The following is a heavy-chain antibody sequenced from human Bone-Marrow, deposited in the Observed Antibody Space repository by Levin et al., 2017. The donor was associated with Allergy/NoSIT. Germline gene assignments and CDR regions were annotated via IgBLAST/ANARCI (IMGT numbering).Heavy chain of an antibody. V-gene: IGHV3-48*01. D-gene: IGHD6-19*01. CDR2: ISTGSSTI. Sequence: PGGSLRLSCAASGFTFSNYCMNWVRQAPGKGLEWVSYISTGSSTIYYADSVKGRFTISRDNAKNSLYLQMNSLRAEDTAVYYCARVGPSGWSLYYGMDVWGQGTTVIVSS. J-gene: IGHJ6*02. CDR3: ARVGPSGWSLYYGMDV. CDR1: GFTFSNYC.